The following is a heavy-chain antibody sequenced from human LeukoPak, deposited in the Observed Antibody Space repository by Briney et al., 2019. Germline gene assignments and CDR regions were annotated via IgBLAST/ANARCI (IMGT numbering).Heavy chain of an antibody. Sequence: PSETLSLTCTVSGGSISSSSYYWGWIRQPPGKGLEWIGSIYYSGSTYYNPSLKSRVTISVDTSKNQFSLKLSSVTAADTAVYYCARDRRGYDYWGQGTLVTVSS. J-gene: IGHJ4*02. CDR2: IYYSGST. D-gene: IGHD3-10*01. V-gene: IGHV4-39*07. CDR1: GGSISSSSYY. CDR3: ARDRRGYDY.